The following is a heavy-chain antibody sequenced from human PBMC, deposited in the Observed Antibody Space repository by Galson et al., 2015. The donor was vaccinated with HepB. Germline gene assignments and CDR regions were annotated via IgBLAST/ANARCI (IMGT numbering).Heavy chain of an antibody. CDR2: IYYDGNT. CDR1: GGSISAKYYY. J-gene: IGHJ4*02. V-gene: IGHV4-39*01. Sequence: ETLSLTCTVSGGSISAKYYYWGWIRQPPGKGLEWLGSIYYDGNTHYSPSLESRVTISIDTSKNQFSLKLSSVTAADTAVYYCTRRGDYWGQGTPVTVS. CDR3: TRRGDY.